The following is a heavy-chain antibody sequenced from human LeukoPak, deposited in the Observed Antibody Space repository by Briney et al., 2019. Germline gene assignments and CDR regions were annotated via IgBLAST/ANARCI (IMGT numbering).Heavy chain of an antibody. J-gene: IGHJ4*02. CDR2: IIPILGIA. CDR3: ARVRSSGWGSFDY. CDR1: GGTFSSYA. V-gene: IGHV1-69*04. Sequence: GASVKVSCKASGGTFSSYAISWVRQAPGQGLEWMGRIIPILGIANYAQKFQGRVTMTTDTSTSTAYMELRSLRSDDTAVYYCARVRSSGWGSFDYWGQGTLVTVSS. D-gene: IGHD6-19*01.